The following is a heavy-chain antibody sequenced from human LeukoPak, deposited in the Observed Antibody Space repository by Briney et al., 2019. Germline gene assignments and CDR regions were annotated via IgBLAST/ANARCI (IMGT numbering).Heavy chain of an antibody. J-gene: IGHJ4*02. D-gene: IGHD3-3*01. CDR3: ARSEGYDFWSGHRD. Sequence: SETLSPTCTVSGGSIRSYYWSWIRQPAGKGLEWIGRIYTSGSTNYNPSLKSRVTMSVDTSKNQFSLKLSSVTAADTAVYYCARSEGYDFWSGHRDWGQGTLVTVSS. CDR1: GGSIRSYY. V-gene: IGHV4-4*07. CDR2: IYTSGST.